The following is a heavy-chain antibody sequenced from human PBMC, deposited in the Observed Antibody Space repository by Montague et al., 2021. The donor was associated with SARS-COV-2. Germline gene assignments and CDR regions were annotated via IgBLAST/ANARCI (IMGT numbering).Heavy chain of an antibody. D-gene: IGHD3-10*01. V-gene: IGHV3-30-3*01. CDR3: ARVGVESLLWFGELHHGPFDP. J-gene: IGHJ5*02. Sequence: SLRLSCAASGFTFSSYAMHWVRQAPGKGLEWVAVISYDVGNKYDXDSXKGRFTISRDNSKNTLYLQMNSLRAEDTAVYYCARVGVESLLWFGELHHGPFDPWGQGTLVTVSS. CDR1: GFTFSSYA. CDR2: ISYDVGNK.